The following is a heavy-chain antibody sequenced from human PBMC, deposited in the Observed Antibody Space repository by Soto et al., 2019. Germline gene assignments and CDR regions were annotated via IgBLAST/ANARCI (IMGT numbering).Heavy chain of an antibody. Sequence: GGSLRLSCAAAGFTFDRYGMHWVRQAPGKGLEWVAVIWSDGSTEYYADSVKGRFTISRDNSKNTMYLQMNSLRGEDTGVYYCARGRIPSAIFDWFDPWGQGTLVTGSS. CDR2: IWSDGSTE. V-gene: IGHV3-33*01. CDR1: GFTFDRYG. D-gene: IGHD2-21*02. J-gene: IGHJ5*02. CDR3: ARGRIPSAIFDWFDP.